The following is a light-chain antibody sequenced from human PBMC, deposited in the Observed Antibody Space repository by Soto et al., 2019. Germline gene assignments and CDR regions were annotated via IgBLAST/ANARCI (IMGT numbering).Light chain of an antibody. CDR1: QSISSTY. CDR2: GAS. CDR3: QPYVRSPST. Sequence: EIVLTQSPGSLSLSPGERATLSCRASQSISSTYIAWYQQKRGQAPRLLIFGASSRATGIPDRFSGSGSGTDFSLTISRLEPEDSAVYFCQPYVRSPSTFGPGTKVDIK. J-gene: IGKJ3*01. V-gene: IGKV3-20*01.